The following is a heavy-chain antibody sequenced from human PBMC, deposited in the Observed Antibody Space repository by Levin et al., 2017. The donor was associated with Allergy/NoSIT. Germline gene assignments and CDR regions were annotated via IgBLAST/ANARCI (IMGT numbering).Heavy chain of an antibody. CDR3: AKDASSWGRYFDY. CDR2: LSSAGRPQ. D-gene: IGHD7-27*01. CDR1: VFTFCIFG. J-gene: IGHJ4*02. Sequence: LSFLFFVFTFCIFGMHWFLQAPGPFLSFLAVLSSAGRPQYYADSVKGRFTISRDNSKNTLYLQMNSLRAEDTAVYYCAKDASSWGRYFDYWGQGTLVTVSS. V-gene: IGHV3-30*18.